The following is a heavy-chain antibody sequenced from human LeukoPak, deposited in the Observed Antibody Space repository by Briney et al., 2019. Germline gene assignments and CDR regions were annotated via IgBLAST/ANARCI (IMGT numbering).Heavy chain of an antibody. Sequence: ASVKVSCKASGYTFTGYYMHWVRRAPGQGLEWMGWINPNSGGTNYAQKFQGRVTMTRDTSISTAYMELSRLRSDDTAVYYCARAAYYYGSGDNWFDPWGQGTLVTVSS. J-gene: IGHJ5*02. D-gene: IGHD3-10*01. V-gene: IGHV1-2*02. CDR3: ARAAYYYGSGDNWFDP. CDR1: GYTFTGYY. CDR2: INPNSGGT.